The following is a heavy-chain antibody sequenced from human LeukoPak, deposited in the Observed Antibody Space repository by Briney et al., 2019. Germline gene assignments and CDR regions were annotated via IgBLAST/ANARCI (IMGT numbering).Heavy chain of an antibody. CDR2: IYYSGST. D-gene: IGHD3-10*01. Sequence: SETLSLTCTVSGGSISSYYWSWIRQPPGKGLEWIGYIYYSGSTNYNPSLKSRVTISVDTSKNQFSLKLSSVTAADTAVYYCARLRAERITMVRGVTQYTYYYYGMDVWGQGTTVTVSS. CDR3: ARLRAERITMVRGVTQYTYYYYGMDV. J-gene: IGHJ6*02. CDR1: GGSISSYY. V-gene: IGHV4-59*08.